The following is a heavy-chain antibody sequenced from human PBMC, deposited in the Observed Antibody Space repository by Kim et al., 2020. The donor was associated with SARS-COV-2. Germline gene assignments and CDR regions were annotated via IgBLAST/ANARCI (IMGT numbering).Heavy chain of an antibody. Sequence: PSFQGHVTISADKSISTAYLQWSSLKASDTAMYYCARQQSSSWYGDWFDPWGQGTLVTVSS. V-gene: IGHV5-10-1*01. D-gene: IGHD6-13*01. J-gene: IGHJ5*02. CDR3: ARQQSSSWYGDWFDP.